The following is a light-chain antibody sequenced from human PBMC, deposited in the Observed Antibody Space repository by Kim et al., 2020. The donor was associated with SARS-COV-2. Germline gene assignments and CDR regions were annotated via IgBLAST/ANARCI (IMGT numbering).Light chain of an antibody. J-gene: IGLJ2*01. CDR3: ATWDDSLNGWV. Sequence: QSVLTQPPSASGTPGQEITTSCSGSSSNIGVNLVNWYQHLPGTAPKLLISSNSRRPAGVPDRFSGSKSGTSASLAIRGLQSEDEADYYCATWDDSLNGWVFGGGTKVTVL. V-gene: IGLV1-44*01. CDR2: SNS. CDR1: SSNIGVNL.